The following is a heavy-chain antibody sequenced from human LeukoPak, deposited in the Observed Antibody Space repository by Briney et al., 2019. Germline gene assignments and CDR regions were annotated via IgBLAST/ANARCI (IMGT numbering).Heavy chain of an antibody. Sequence: GGSLRLSCAASGFTFSSYAMSWVRQAPGKGLERVSSISGSGDSTYYADSVKGRFTISKNNSKNTLFLQMNSLRAEDTAVYYCAKDQSITMIVVVSFDYWGQGTLVTVSS. CDR2: ISGSGDST. J-gene: IGHJ4*02. D-gene: IGHD3-22*01. CDR1: GFTFSSYA. CDR3: AKDQSITMIVVVSFDY. V-gene: IGHV3-23*01.